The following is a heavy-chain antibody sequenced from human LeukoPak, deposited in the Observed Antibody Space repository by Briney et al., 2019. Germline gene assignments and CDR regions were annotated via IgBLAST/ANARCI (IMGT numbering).Heavy chain of an antibody. CDR1: GYPFISHD. J-gene: IGHJ4*02. D-gene: IGHD1-26*01. V-gene: IGHV1-18*01. CDR2: ISGYNGNT. CDR3: ARVGVLGASFDQ. Sequence: ASVKVSCKVSGYPFISHDISWVRQAPGQGLEWTGWISGYNGNTNCTQKFQGRVTMTSDTSTSTAYMELRSLMFDDTAVYFCARVGVLGASFDQWGQGTLVTVSS.